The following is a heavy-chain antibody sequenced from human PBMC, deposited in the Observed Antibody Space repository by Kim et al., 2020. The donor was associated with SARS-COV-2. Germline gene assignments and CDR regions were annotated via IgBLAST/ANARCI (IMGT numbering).Heavy chain of an antibody. Sequence: SETLSLTCTVSGGSVSSGSYYWSWIRQPPGKGLEWIGYIYYSGSTNYNPSLKSRVTISVDTSKNQFSLKLSSVTAADTAVYYCARDKGFMVRGPRGYFDYWGQGTLVTVSS. CDR2: IYYSGST. CDR1: GGSVSSGSYY. J-gene: IGHJ4*02. V-gene: IGHV4-61*01. D-gene: IGHD3-10*01. CDR3: ARDKGFMVRGPRGYFDY.